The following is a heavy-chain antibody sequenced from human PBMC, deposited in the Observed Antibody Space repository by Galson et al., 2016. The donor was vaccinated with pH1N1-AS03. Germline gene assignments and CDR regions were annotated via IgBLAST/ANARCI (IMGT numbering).Heavy chain of an antibody. V-gene: IGHV5-51*01. CDR2: IWPADSDT. D-gene: IGHD2-15*01. CDR1: GSIFSRYW. CDR3: ARQIYCSASSCFLYYDAFDM. Sequence: QSGAEVKKPGESLKISCQASGSIFSRYWIGWVRQRPGKGLEWMGIIWPADSDTKYSPSFQGQATISVDTSLNTAYLQWSSLEASDTAMYFCARQIYCSASSCFLYYDAFDMWGQGTLVTVSS. J-gene: IGHJ3*02.